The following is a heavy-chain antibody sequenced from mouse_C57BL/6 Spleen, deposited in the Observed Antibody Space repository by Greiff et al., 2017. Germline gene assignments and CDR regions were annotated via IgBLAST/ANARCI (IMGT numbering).Heavy chain of an antibody. CDR1: GFNIKDSY. Sequence: VQLQQSGAELVKPGASVKLSCTASGFNIKDSYMHWVKQRTEQGLEWIGRIDPEDGETKYAPTFQGKATITADTSSNTAYLQLSSLTSEDTAVYYCAGVATDWCAYWGQGTLVTVSA. D-gene: IGHD1-1*01. J-gene: IGHJ3*01. V-gene: IGHV14-2*01. CDR3: AGVATDWCAY. CDR2: IDPEDGET.